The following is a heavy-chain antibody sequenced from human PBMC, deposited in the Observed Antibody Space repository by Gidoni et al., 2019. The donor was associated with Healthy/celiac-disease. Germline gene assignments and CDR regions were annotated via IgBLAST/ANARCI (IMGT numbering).Heavy chain of an antibody. CDR2: ISYDGSNK. D-gene: IGHD1-1*01. J-gene: IGHJ4*02. CDR3: ARENWRYFDY. V-gene: IGHV3-30-3*01. CDR1: GFTFSSYA. Sequence: QVQLVESGGGVVQPGRSLRLSCAASGFTFSSYAMHWVRQAPGKGLEWVAVISYDGSNKYYADSVKGRFTISRDNSKNTLYLQMNSLRAEDTAVYYCARENWRYFDYWGQGTLVTVSS.